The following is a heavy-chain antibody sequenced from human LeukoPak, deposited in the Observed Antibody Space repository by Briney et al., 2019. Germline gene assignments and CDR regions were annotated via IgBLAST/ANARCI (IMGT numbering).Heavy chain of an antibody. D-gene: IGHD2/OR15-2a*01. Sequence: SQTLSLTCTVSGGSISSGGYYWSWIRQHPGKGLEWIGYIYYSGSTYYNPSLKSRVTISEDTSKNQFSLKLNSVTAADTAVYYCARSLQYGNNNYYYYGMDVWGQGTTVTVSS. CDR1: GGSISSGGYY. J-gene: IGHJ6*02. CDR2: IYYSGST. CDR3: ARSLQYGNNNYYYYGMDV. V-gene: IGHV4-31*03.